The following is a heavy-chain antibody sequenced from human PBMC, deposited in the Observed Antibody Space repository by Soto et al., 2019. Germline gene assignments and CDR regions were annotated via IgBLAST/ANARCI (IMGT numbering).Heavy chain of an antibody. J-gene: IGHJ4*02. D-gene: IGHD2-2*01. CDR2: INQDGSEK. V-gene: IGHV3-7*01. CDR1: RFTFSSYW. Sequence: EVQLAESGGGLVQPGGSLRLSCAASRFTFSSYWMSWVRQAPGKGLEWVANINQDGSEKFYVDSVKGRFTISRDNAKNSLYLQMNSLRAEDTAVYYCARDKGYLDYWGQGTLVTVSS. CDR3: ARDKGYLDY.